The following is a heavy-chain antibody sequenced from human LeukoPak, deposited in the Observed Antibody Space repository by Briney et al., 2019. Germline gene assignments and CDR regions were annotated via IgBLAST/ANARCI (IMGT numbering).Heavy chain of an antibody. CDR2: IYYSGST. CDR3: ARDMGSSARDAFDI. Sequence: SETLSLTCALYGGSFSGYYGGWIRQPPGKGLEWIGSIYYSGSTYYNPSLKRRGTISVDTSKNQFSLKLSSVTAADTAVYYCARDMGSSARDAFDIWGQGRMVTVSS. V-gene: IGHV4-34*01. J-gene: IGHJ3*02. CDR1: GGSFSGYY. D-gene: IGHD1-26*01.